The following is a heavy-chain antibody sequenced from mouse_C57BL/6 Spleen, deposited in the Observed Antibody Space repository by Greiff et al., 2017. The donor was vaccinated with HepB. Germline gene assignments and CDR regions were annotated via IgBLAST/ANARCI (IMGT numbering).Heavy chain of an antibody. CDR1: GYTFTSYW. J-gene: IGHJ3*01. Sequence: QVQLQQPGAELVRPGSSVKLSCKASGYTFTSYWKHWVKQRPIQGLEWIGNIDPSDSETHYNQKFKDKATLTVDKSSSTAYMQLSSLTSEDSAVYYCARGNYYDYGAYWGQGTLVTVSA. V-gene: IGHV1-52*01. CDR3: ARGNYYDYGAY. CDR2: IDPSDSET. D-gene: IGHD2-4*01.